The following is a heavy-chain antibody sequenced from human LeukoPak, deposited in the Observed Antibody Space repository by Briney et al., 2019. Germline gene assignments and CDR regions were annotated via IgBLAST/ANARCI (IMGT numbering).Heavy chain of an antibody. V-gene: IGHV5-51*01. J-gene: IGHJ4*02. CDR2: IYPGDFDI. Sequence: GESLKISCQASGYSFTTYWIGWVRQMPGKGLEWMGIIYPGDFDIRYSPSFQGQVTISADRSINTAYLQWRSLKASDTAIYYCMRHVAAGDRTRWSDYWGQGTLITVSS. D-gene: IGHD3-10*01. CDR3: MRHVAAGDRTRWSDY. CDR1: GYSFTTYW.